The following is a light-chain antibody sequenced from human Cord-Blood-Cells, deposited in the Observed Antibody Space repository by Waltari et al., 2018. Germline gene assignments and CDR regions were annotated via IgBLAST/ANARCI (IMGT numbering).Light chain of an antibody. Sequence: EIVLTQSPATLSLSPGERATISCRASQSVSSYLAWYQQKPGQTPRLLIYDASHRATGIPARCSGSGSGTDFTLTISSLEPEDFAVYYCQQRSNWPLTFGGGTKVEIK. CDR3: QQRSNWPLT. CDR2: DAS. V-gene: IGKV3-11*01. CDR1: QSVSSY. J-gene: IGKJ4*01.